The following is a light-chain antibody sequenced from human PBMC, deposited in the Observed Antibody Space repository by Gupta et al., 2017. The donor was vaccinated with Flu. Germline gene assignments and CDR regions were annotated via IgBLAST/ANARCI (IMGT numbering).Light chain of an antibody. CDR3: QQRENWPLT. V-gene: IGKV3-11*01. Sequence: PATLSLSPGERATLSCRASQSVGTFLVWYQQKPGQPPRVVIYDASNRATGIPARFSGSGSGTDFTLTISSLEPEDFAVYYCQQRENWPLTFGQGTRLEIK. J-gene: IGKJ5*01. CDR2: DAS. CDR1: QSVGTF.